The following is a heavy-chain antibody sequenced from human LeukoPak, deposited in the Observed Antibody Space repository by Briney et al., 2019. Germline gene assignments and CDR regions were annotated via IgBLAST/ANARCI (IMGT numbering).Heavy chain of an antibody. CDR1: GFIFSRYA. V-gene: IGHV3-30-3*01. Sequence: GGPLRLSCAASGFIFSRYAMHWVRQAPGKGLEWVAAISYDGSNKIYADSVKGRFTMSRDNSKNTLYVETNSLRAEDTAVYYCARGPIWGNYGWSYFDYWGQGTPVTVSS. D-gene: IGHD3-10*01. J-gene: IGHJ4*02. CDR3: ARGPIWGNYGWSYFDY. CDR2: ISYDGSNK.